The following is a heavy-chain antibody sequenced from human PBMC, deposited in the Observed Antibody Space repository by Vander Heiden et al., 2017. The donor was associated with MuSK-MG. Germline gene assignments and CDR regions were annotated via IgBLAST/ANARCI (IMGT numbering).Heavy chain of an antibody. V-gene: IGHV5-51*01. J-gene: IGHJ4*02. CDR2: IYPGDSDT. CDR3: ARHGRGEMATIDY. CDR1: GYSFTRHW. D-gene: IGHD5-12*01. Sequence: EVQLVQSGAEVKKPGESLKISCQGSGYSFTRHWVGWVRQMPGKGLEWMGIIYPGDSDTRYSPAVQGQVTISADKSINTAYLQWSRLEASDTAFYYFARHGRGEMATIDYWCQGTLVTVYS.